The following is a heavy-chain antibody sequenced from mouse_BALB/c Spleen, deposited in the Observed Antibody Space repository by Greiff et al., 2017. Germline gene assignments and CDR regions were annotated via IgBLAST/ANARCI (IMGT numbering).Heavy chain of an antibody. CDR1: GFAFSSYD. V-gene: IGHV5-12-1*01. CDR3: ARPHYYGSSYDYFDY. D-gene: IGHD1-1*01. J-gene: IGHJ2*01. Sequence: EVMLVESGGGLVKPGGSLKLSCAASGFAFSSYDMSWVRQTPEKRLEWVAYISSGGGSTYYPDTVKGRFTISRDNAKNTLYLQMSSLKSEDTAMYYCARPHYYGSSYDYFDYWGQGTTLTVSS. CDR2: ISSGGGST.